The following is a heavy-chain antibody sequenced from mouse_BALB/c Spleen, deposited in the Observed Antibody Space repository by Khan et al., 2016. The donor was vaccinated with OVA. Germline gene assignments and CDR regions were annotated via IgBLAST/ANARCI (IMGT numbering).Heavy chain of an antibody. J-gene: IGHJ3*01. D-gene: IGHD1-2*01. Sequence: VQLQESGAELARPGASVKLSCKASGYTFTDYYINWVKQRTGQGLEWIGEISPGSGDTYYNERFKGKATLTADQSSSTAYMQLSRLTSEASAVYCCARRNYFGYTFAYWGQGTLVTVSA. V-gene: IGHV1-77*01. CDR2: ISPGSGDT. CDR3: ARRNYFGYTFAY. CDR1: GYTFTDYY.